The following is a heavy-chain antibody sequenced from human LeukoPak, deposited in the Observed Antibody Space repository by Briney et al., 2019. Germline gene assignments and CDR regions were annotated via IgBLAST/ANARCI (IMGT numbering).Heavy chain of an antibody. CDR3: ARAVNTVTAVDY. CDR2: IYYSGST. D-gene: IGHD2-21*02. Sequence: SETLSLTCTVSGGSISSYYWNWIRQPPGKGLEWIGYIYYSGSTNYNPSLKSRVTISVDTSKNQFSLRLSSVTAADTAVYYCARAVNTVTAVDYWGQGTLVTVSS. CDR1: GGSISSYY. V-gene: IGHV4-59*01. J-gene: IGHJ4*02.